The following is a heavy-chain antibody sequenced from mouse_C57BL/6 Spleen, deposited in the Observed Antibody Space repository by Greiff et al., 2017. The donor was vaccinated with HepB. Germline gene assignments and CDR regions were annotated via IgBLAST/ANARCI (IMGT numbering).Heavy chain of an antibody. Sequence: EVQLQESGEGLVKPGGSLKLSCAASGFTFSSYAMSWVRQTPEKRLEWVAYISSGGDYIYYADTVKGRFTISRDNARNTLYLQMSSLKSEDTAMYYCTRGGGTWFAYWGQGTLVTVSA. CDR2: ISSGGDYI. CDR3: TRGGGTWFAY. CDR1: GFTFSSYA. J-gene: IGHJ3*01. V-gene: IGHV5-9-1*02.